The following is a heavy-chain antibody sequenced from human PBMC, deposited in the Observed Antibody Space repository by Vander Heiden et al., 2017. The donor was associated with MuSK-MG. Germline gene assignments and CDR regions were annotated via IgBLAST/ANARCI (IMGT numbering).Heavy chain of an antibody. CDR2: ISSSGSTI. D-gene: IGHD1-26*01. Sequence: QVQLVESGGGLVKPGGSLRLSCAASGFTFSDYYMSWIRQAPGKGLEWVSYISSSGSTIYYADSVKGRFTISRDNAKNSLYMQMNRLRAEETAVYYCAIVINEWELPYYFDYWGQGTLVTVSS. J-gene: IGHJ4*02. CDR3: AIVINEWELPYYFDY. V-gene: IGHV3-11*01. CDR1: GFTFSDYY.